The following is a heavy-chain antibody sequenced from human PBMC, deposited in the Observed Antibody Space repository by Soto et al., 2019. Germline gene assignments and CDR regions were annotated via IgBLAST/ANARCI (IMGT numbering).Heavy chain of an antibody. CDR3: AREGRDDRYFDL. D-gene: IGHD1-1*01. CDR2: ISGSGDST. CDR1: EFTFGTYA. Sequence: EVQLLESGGSLVQPGESLRLSCAASEFTFGTYAMSWVRQAPGKGPEWISVISGSGDSTYYADSVKGRFTISRDNSKNSLYLQINSLRVEDTAVYYCAREGRDDRYFDLWGRGTLVSVSS. V-gene: IGHV3-23*01. J-gene: IGHJ2*01.